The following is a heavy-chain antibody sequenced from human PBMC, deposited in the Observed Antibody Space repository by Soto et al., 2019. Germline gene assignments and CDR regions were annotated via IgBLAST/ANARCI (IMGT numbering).Heavy chain of an antibody. Sequence: GASVKVSCKASGGTFSSYAISWVRQAPGQGLEWMGGIIPIFGTANYAQKFQGRVTITADESTSTAYMELSSLRSEDTAVYSCARDADYIVDYWGQGTLVTVSS. CDR1: GGTFSSYA. V-gene: IGHV1-69*13. D-gene: IGHD4-4*01. CDR2: IIPIFGTA. J-gene: IGHJ4*02. CDR3: ARDADYIVDY.